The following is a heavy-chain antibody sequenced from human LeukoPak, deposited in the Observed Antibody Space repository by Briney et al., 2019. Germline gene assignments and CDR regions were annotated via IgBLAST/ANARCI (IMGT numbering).Heavy chain of an antibody. Sequence: ASVKVSCKASGYTFTSYGISWVRQAPGQGLEWMGWISAYNGNTNYAQKLQGRVTMTTDTSTSTAYMELRSLRSEDTAVYYCARGTSMVRGGRAAFYYGMDVWGQGTTVTVSS. D-gene: IGHD3-10*01. CDR3: ARGTSMVRGGRAAFYYGMDV. J-gene: IGHJ6*02. CDR2: ISAYNGNT. V-gene: IGHV1-18*01. CDR1: GYTFTSYG.